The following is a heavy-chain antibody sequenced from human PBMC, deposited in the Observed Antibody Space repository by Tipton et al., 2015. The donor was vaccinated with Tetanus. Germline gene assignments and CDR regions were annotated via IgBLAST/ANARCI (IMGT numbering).Heavy chain of an antibody. CDR2: INPKNGDT. V-gene: IGHV1-2*02. D-gene: IGHD5/OR15-5a*01. CDR1: GYSFTSYY. J-gene: IGHJ4*02. CDR3: ASVSTPGQAMFDY. Sequence: QLVQSGAEVKKPGASVRISCKTAGYSFTSYYVQWVRQAPGQGLEWMGWINPKNGDTKYEQKFQDRVTVTRDTSISTAYMELTGLRSDDTAVYYCASVSTPGQAMFDYWGQGTLVTVSS.